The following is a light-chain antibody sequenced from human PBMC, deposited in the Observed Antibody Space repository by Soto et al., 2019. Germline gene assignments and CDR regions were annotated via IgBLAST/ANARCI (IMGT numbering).Light chain of an antibody. CDR3: QQYNTRSSLA. V-gene: IGKV3-15*01. Sequence: EIVMTQSPATLSVSPGERGTLSCRASQSVSNNLAWYQQKPGQAPRLLIFGASTRATGIPARFSGSGSGTEFTLTISSLQSEDFAVYYCQQYNTRSSLAFGGGTKVETK. CDR1: QSVSNN. CDR2: GAS. J-gene: IGKJ4*01.